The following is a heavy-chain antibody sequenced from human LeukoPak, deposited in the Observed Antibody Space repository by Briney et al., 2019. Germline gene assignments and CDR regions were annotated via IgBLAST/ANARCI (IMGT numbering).Heavy chain of an antibody. CDR1: AFTFSSYA. CDR3: ARRKGVDTTMGIEDS. D-gene: IGHD5-18*01. V-gene: IGHV3-23*01. J-gene: IGHJ4*02. Sequence: GGSLRLSCAASAFTFSSYAMSWVRQAPGKGLEWVSAISGTGGNTYYADSVKGRFTISRDNSKNTLYLQMNSLRVEDTAVYYCARRKGVDTTMGIEDSWGQGTLVTVSS. CDR2: ISGTGGNT.